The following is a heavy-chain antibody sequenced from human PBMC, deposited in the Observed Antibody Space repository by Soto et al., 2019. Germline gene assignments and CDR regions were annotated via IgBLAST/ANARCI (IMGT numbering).Heavy chain of an antibody. Sequence: GGSLRLSCAASGFTFSRYGMNWLRQAPGKGLEWVATTSYDGLNTFYGESVRGRFSISRDTSKNTLFLQMNSLKTEDTAVYYCAKSSSGLRDYFDSWGRGTLVTVSS. CDR3: AKSSSGLRDYFDS. CDR2: TSYDGLNT. D-gene: IGHD3-10*01. J-gene: IGHJ4*02. CDR1: GFTFSRYG. V-gene: IGHV3-30*18.